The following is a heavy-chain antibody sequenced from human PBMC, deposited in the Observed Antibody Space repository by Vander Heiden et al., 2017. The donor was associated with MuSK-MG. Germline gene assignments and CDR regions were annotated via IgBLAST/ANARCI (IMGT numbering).Heavy chain of an antibody. D-gene: IGHD6-19*01. CDR1: CGSFSGYY. V-gene: IGHV4-34*01. Sequence: QVQLQQWGAGLLKPSETLSLTCAVYCGSFSGYYWSWSRQPPGKGLEWIGEINHSGSTNYNPSLKSRVTISVDTSKNQFSLKLSSVTAADTAVYYCARAGIAVAGTVVPYYFDYWGQGTLVTVSS. CDR3: ARAGIAVAGTVVPYYFDY. CDR2: INHSGST. J-gene: IGHJ4*02.